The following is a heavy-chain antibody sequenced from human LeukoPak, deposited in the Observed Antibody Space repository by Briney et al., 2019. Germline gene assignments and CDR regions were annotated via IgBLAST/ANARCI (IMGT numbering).Heavy chain of an antibody. J-gene: IGHJ4*02. CDR1: GFTFSNAW. CDR2: IKSKTDGGTT. CDR3: TTPGLGYCSSTSCYPPPDY. Sequence: GGSLRLSCAASGFTFSNAWMSWVRQAPGKGLEWVGRIKSKTDGGTTDYAAPVKGRFTISRDDSKNTLYLQMNSLKTEDTAVYYCTTPGLGYCSSTSCYPPPDYWGQGTLVTVSS. V-gene: IGHV3-15*01. D-gene: IGHD2-2*01.